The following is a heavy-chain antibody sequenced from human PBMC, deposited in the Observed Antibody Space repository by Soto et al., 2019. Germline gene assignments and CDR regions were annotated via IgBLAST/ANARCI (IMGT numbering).Heavy chain of an antibody. J-gene: IGHJ3*02. Sequence: GGSLRLSCAASGFTFSSYAMSWVRQAPGKGLEWVSAISGGGGSTYYADSVKGRFTISRDNSKNTLYLQMNSLRAEDTAVYYCAKVRCGGDCQDAFDIWGQGTMVTVSS. CDR2: ISGGGGST. CDR1: GFTFSSYA. V-gene: IGHV3-23*01. CDR3: AKVRCGGDCQDAFDI. D-gene: IGHD2-21*02.